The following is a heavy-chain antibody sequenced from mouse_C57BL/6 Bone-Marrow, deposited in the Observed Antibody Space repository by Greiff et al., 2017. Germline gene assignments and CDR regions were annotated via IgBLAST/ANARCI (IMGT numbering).Heavy chain of an antibody. CDR1: GFTFSSYG. CDR3: AIMITTFAY. CDR2: ISSGGSYT. V-gene: IGHV5-6*01. Sequence: EVKVVESGGDLVKPGGSLKLSCAASGFTFSSYGMSWVRQTPDKRLEWVATISSGGSYTYYPDSVKGRFTISRDNAKNTLYLQMSSLKSEDTAVYYCAIMITTFAYWGQGTLVTVSA. J-gene: IGHJ3*01. D-gene: IGHD2-4*01.